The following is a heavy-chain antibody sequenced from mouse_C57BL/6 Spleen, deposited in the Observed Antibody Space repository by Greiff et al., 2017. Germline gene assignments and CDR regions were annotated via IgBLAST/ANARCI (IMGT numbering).Heavy chain of an antibody. CDR2: IDPSDSYT. V-gene: IGHV1-69*01. CDR3: ATRSSPPYFDY. J-gene: IGHJ2*01. D-gene: IGHD1-1*01. CDR1: GYTFTSYW. Sequence: QVQLQQPGAELVMPGASVKLSCKASGYTFTSYWMHWVKQRPGQGLEWIGEIDPSDSYTNYNQKFKGKSTLTVDKSSSTAYMQLSSLTSEDSAVYYCATRSSPPYFDYWGQGTTLTVSS.